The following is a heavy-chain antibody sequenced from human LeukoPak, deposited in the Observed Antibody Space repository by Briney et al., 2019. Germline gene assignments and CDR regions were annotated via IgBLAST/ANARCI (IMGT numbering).Heavy chain of an antibody. CDR3: ARDLDRSKTGY. CDR1: SESFSGGY. V-gene: IGHV4-34*01. J-gene: IGHJ4*02. D-gene: IGHD3-22*01. CDR2: ISDNEGI. Sequence: PSETLSLTCSVYSESFSGGYWSWIRQPPGKGLDWIGEISDNEGIKYSPSLKSRVTISVDTSKNQFSLKLTSVTAADTAVYYCARDLDRSKTGYWGQGSLSPSPQ.